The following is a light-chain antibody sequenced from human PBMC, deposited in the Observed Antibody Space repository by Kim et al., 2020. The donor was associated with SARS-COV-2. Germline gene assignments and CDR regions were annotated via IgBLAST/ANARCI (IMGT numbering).Light chain of an antibody. CDR2: AKN. CDR1: SLRSYY. CDR3: NSRDSSGNHVL. Sequence: SSELTQDPAVSVALGQTVRITCQGDSLRSYYPTWYQQKPGQAPILVIYAKNNRPSGIPDRFSGSSSGDTASLTITGAQAEDEADYYCNSRDSSGNHVLFGGGTKLTVL. V-gene: IGLV3-19*01. J-gene: IGLJ2*01.